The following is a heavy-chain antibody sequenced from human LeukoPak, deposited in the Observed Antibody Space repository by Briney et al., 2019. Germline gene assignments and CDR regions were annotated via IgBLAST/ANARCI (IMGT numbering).Heavy chain of an antibody. V-gene: IGHV3-23*01. CDR1: GFTFSSYA. J-gene: IGHJ4*02. D-gene: IGHD3-10*01. Sequence: AGRSLRLSCAASGFTFSSYAMSWVRQAPGKGLEWVSAISGSGGSTYYADSVKGRFTISRDNSKNTLYLQMNSLRAEDTAVYYCAKQITMVREFDYWGQGTLVTVSS. CDR3: AKQITMVREFDY. CDR2: ISGSGGST.